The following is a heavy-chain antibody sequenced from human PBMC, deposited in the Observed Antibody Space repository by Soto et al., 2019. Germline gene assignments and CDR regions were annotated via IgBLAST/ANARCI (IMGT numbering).Heavy chain of an antibody. V-gene: IGHV4-38-2*01. CDR2: IYHTGTT. D-gene: IGHD3-10*01. CDR1: GVYVIGTYH. J-gene: IGHJ4*02. CDR3: ARYGEVNTGFGKDY. Sequence: SETLCLRCAVCGVYVIGTYHCAWLRPSPGSGLQWIARIYHTGTTYYTPSLESRVTISVDTSKNQFSLRLSSVTAADSAIYFCARYGEVNTGFGKDYWGQGTLVTVSS.